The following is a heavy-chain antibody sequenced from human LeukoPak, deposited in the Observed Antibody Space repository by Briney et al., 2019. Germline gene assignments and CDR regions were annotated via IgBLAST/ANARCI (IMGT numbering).Heavy chain of an antibody. D-gene: IGHD3-10*01. CDR1: GFTFSSYE. V-gene: IGHV3-48*03. Sequence: GGSLRLSCAASGFTFSSYEMNWVRQAPGKGLEWVSYISSSGSTIYYADSAKGRFTISRDNAKNSLYLQMNSLRAEDTAVYYCAREGVLWFGEFPIYFDYWGQGTLVTVSS. J-gene: IGHJ4*02. CDR2: ISSSGSTI. CDR3: AREGVLWFGEFPIYFDY.